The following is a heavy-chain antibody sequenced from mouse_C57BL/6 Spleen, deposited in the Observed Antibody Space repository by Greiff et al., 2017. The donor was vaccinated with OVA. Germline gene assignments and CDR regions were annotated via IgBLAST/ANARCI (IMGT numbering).Heavy chain of an antibody. CDR1: GYTFTDHT. Sequence: VQLQQSDAELVKPGASVKISCKVSGYTFTDHTIHWMKQRPEQGLEWIGYIYPRDGSTKYNEKFKGKATLTADKSSSTAYLQLNSLTSEDSAVYFCARGDYGSSYGGYAMDYWGQGTSVTVSS. J-gene: IGHJ4*01. CDR2: IYPRDGST. V-gene: IGHV1-78*01. CDR3: ARGDYGSSYGGYAMDY. D-gene: IGHD1-1*01.